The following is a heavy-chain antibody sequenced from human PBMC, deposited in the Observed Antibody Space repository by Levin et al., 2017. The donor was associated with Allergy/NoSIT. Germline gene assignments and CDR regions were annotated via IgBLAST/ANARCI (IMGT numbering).Heavy chain of an antibody. CDR2: IYHSGTT. CDR3: ARVAEDMKQWLVIGGTEF. V-gene: IGHV4-4*02. D-gene: IGHD6-19*01. CDR1: GGSINNDNW. J-gene: IGHJ4*02. Sequence: SETLSLTCVVSGGSINNDNWWSWIRQPPGKGLEWIGEIYHSGTTNYNPSLKSRVTISVDKSKNQFSLKLYSVTAADTAVYYCARVAEDMKQWLVIGGTEFWSQGTLVTVSS.